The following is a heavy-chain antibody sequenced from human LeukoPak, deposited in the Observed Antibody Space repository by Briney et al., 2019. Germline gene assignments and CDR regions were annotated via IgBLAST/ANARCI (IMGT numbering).Heavy chain of an antibody. CDR2: ISSSSSYI. CDR3: ARSSSTSYIDY. D-gene: IGHD2-2*01. CDR1: GFTFSDYY. Sequence: GGSLRLSCAASGFTFSDYYMSWIRQAPGKGLEWVSSISSSSSYIYYADSVKGRFTISRDNAKNSLYLQMNSLRAEDTAVYYCARSSSTSYIDYWGQGTLVTVSS. J-gene: IGHJ4*02. V-gene: IGHV3-11*06.